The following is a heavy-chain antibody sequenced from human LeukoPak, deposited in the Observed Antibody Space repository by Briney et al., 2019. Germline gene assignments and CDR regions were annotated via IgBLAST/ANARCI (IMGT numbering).Heavy chain of an antibody. V-gene: IGHV3-48*04. J-gene: IGHJ4*02. CDR3: ARVSDSGDYGY. CDR2: IGSSGSTI. Sequence: GGSLRLSCTASGFSFSGHWMHWARQLPGKGLEWVSYIGSSGSTIYYADSVKGRFTISRDNAKNSLYLQMNSLRAEDTAVYYCARVSDSGDYGYWGQGTLVTVSS. CDR1: GFSFSGHW. D-gene: IGHD4-17*01.